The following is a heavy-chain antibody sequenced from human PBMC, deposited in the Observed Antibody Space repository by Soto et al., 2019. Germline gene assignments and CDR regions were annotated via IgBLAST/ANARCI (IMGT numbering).Heavy chain of an antibody. CDR3: ARVGGVAARTFDY. CDR2: IYYSGST. D-gene: IGHD6-6*01. Sequence: LSLTCTVSGGSINDFYWSWIRQPPGKGLEWIGYIYYSGSTDYNPSLKGRVTISVDTSKNQFSLKLRSVTAADTAVYYCARVGGVAARTFDYWGQGTLVTVSS. J-gene: IGHJ4*02. V-gene: IGHV4-59*01. CDR1: GGSINDFY.